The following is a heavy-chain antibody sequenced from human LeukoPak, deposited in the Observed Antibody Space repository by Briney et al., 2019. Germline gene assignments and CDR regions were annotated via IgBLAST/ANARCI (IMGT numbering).Heavy chain of an antibody. Sequence: ASVKVSCKASGGTFSSYAISWVRQAPGQGLEWMGRIIPIFGTANYAQKFQGRVTITTDESTSTAYMELSSLRSEDTAVYYCATGKADLYYYMDVWGKGTTVTVSS. CDR3: ATGKADLYYYMDV. V-gene: IGHV1-69*05. CDR2: IIPIFGTA. J-gene: IGHJ6*03. CDR1: GGTFSSYA.